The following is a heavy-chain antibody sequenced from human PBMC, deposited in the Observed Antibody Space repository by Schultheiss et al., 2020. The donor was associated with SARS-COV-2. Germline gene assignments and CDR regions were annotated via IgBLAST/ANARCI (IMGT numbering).Heavy chain of an antibody. D-gene: IGHD3-22*01. J-gene: IGHJ3*02. CDR2: SHYSGAT. CDR3: ARDSTMIVGDGAFDI. CDR1: GGSISSSSYY. V-gene: IGHV4-39*02. Sequence: SETLSLTCTVSGGSISSSSYYWGWIRQPPGKGLEWIGFSHYSGATMYNPSLRSRVSMSVDTSKNQFSLKLSSVTAADTAVYYCARDSTMIVGDGAFDIWGQGTMVTVSS.